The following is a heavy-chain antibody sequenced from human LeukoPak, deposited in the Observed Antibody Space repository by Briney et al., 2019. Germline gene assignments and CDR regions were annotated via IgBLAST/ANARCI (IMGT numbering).Heavy chain of an antibody. D-gene: IGHD3-10*01. V-gene: IGHV1-2*02. CDR3: ARARVNYHGSGSYYTRPDYYYMDV. CDR1: GFTFTDLA. J-gene: IGHJ6*03. CDR2: INPNSGGT. Sequence: ASVKVSCKSSGFTFTDLAINWVRQAPGQGLEWMGWINPNSGGTNYAQKFQGRVTMIRDTSISTAYMELSRLRSDDTAVYYCARARVNYHGSGSYYTRPDYYYMDVWGKGTTVSVSS.